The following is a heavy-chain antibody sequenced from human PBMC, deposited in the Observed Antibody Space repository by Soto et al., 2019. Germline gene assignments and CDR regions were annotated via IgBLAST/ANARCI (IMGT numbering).Heavy chain of an antibody. D-gene: IGHD1-1*01. CDR1: GGSISSGGYY. J-gene: IGHJ4*02. CDR2: IYYSGST. V-gene: IGHV4-31*03. CDR3: ARCRGTLYYFDY. Sequence: SETLSLTCTVSGGSISSGGYYWSWIRQHPGKGLEWIGYIYYSGSTYYNPSLKSRVTISVDTSKNQFSLKLSSVTAADTAVYYCARCRGTLYYFDYWGQGTLVTVSS.